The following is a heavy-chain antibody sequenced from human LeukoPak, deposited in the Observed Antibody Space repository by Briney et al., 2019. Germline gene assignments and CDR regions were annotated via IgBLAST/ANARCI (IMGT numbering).Heavy chain of an antibody. V-gene: IGHV4-34*01. CDR3: ARGTPHYYGRYYFDY. CDR2: INHSGST. D-gene: IGHD3-10*01. Sequence: SETLSLTCAVYGGSFGGYYWSWIRQPPGKGLEWIGEINHSGSTNYNPSLKSRVTISVDTSKNQFSLKLSSVTAADTAVYYCARGTPHYYGRYYFDYWGQGTLVTVSS. J-gene: IGHJ4*02. CDR1: GGSFGGYY.